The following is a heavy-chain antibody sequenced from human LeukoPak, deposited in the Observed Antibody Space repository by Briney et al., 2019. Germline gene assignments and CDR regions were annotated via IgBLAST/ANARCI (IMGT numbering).Heavy chain of an antibody. J-gene: IGHJ4*02. Sequence: ASVKVSCKASGYTFTSYGINWVRQPPGQGLERMGLISVYNGNTNYAQKLQGRVTMTTDTSTSTAYMELRSLRSDDTAVYYCARDDALVATGSFDYWGQGTLVTVSS. V-gene: IGHV1-18*01. CDR3: ARDDALVATGSFDY. CDR1: GYTFTSYG. CDR2: ISVYNGNT. D-gene: IGHD5-12*01.